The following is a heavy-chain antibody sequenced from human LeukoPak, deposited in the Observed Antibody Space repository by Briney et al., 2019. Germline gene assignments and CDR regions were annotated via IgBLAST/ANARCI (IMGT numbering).Heavy chain of an antibody. J-gene: IGHJ5*02. CDR1: GGSISSYY. CDR2: IYYSGGT. V-gene: IGHV4-59*01. Sequence: SETLSLTCTVSGGSISSYYWSWIRQPPGKGLEWIGYIYYSGGTNYNPSLKSRVTISVDTSKNQFSLKLSSVTAADTAVYYCAREGPKYYDFWSGYYTNWFDPWGQGTLVTVSS. D-gene: IGHD3-3*01. CDR3: AREGPKYYDFWSGYYTNWFDP.